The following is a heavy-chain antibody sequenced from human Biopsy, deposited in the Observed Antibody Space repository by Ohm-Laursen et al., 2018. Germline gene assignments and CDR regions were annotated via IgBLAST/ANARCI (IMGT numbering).Heavy chain of an antibody. CDR3: ARGSNWNDWSFDY. CDR1: GGSFSGYY. CDR2: MNHGGST. D-gene: IGHD1-20*01. Sequence: GTLSLTCGVYGGSFSGYYWSWIRQPPGKGLEWIGEMNHGGSTNYNSSLKSRVTISVYTSKNQFSLKLNSVTAADTAVYYCARGSNWNDWSFDYWGQGTVVTVPS. J-gene: IGHJ4*02. V-gene: IGHV4-34*01.